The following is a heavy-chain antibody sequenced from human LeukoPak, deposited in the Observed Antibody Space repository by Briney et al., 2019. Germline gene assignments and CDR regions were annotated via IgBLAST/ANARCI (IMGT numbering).Heavy chain of an antibody. CDR3: ARDGLYGDYGWYFDL. Sequence: ASVKVSCKASGYTFTSYYMHWVRQAPGQGVEWMGLINPSGGSTSYAQKFQGRVTMTRDTSTSTVYMELSSLRSEDTAVYYCARDGLYGDYGWYFDLWGRGTLVTVSS. CDR1: GYTFTSYY. V-gene: IGHV1-46*01. CDR2: INPSGGST. J-gene: IGHJ2*01. D-gene: IGHD4-17*01.